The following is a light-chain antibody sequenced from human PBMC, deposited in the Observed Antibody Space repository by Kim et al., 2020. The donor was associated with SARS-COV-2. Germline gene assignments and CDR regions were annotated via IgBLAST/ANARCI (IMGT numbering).Light chain of an antibody. CDR3: QTWATRIHV. V-gene: IGLV4-69*01. Sequence: QPVLTQAPSASAYLAASVTLTCTLSSAYSTYAIAWHQQQPQKGPRFLMKLNSDGSHTKGDGIPDRFSGSSSGAERYLTISSLQSEDEADYYCQTWATRIHVFGSGTKVTVL. CDR2: LNSDGSH. CDR1: SAYSTYA. J-gene: IGLJ1*01.